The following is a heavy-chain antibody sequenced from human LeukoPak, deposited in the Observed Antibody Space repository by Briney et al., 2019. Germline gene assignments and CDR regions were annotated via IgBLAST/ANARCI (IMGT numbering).Heavy chain of an antibody. Sequence: ASVKVSCKVSGYTLTELSMHWVRQAPGKGLEWMGGFDPEDGETIYAQKFQGRVTMTTDTSTSTAYMELRSLRSDDTAVYYCARGDGGRLAGYSFWGQGTLVTVSS. V-gene: IGHV1-24*01. CDR2: FDPEDGET. CDR1: GYTLTELS. D-gene: IGHD3-9*01. J-gene: IGHJ4*02. CDR3: ARGDGGRLAGYSF.